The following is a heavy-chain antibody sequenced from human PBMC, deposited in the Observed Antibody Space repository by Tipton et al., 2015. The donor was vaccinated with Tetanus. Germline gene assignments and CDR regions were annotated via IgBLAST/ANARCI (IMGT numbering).Heavy chain of an antibody. J-gene: IGHJ5*02. V-gene: IGHV1-18*01. D-gene: IGHD3/OR15-3a*01. CDR1: GYTFTHYG. CDR3: ARGRGLGPHEYFEH. CDR2: ISPFNENV. Sequence: QVQLVQSGAEVKKPGASVKVSCKASGYTFTHYGVNWVRQAPGQGLEWMGWISPFNENVNYAEKFRGRLTMTTDRSTATVYMDFRGLKSDDTAIYYCARGRGLGPHEYFEHWGQGTLVPVSS.